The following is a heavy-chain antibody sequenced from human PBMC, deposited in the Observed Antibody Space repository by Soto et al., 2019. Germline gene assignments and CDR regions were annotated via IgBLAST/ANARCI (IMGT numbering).Heavy chain of an antibody. CDR3: ASGGAGSGPFTWELPDH. CDR2: ITPFSGDV. CDR1: GNTFTYRY. Sequence: QMQLVQSGAEVKKTGSSVTVSCKALGNTFTYRYLHWVQQAPGQALEWMRWITPFSGDVHYAQKFQARVTITRDRSINTAYMQMSSLRSEDTAMYFCASGGAGSGPFTWELPDHWGQGTLVTVSS. V-gene: IGHV1-45*02. J-gene: IGHJ4*02. D-gene: IGHD1-26*01.